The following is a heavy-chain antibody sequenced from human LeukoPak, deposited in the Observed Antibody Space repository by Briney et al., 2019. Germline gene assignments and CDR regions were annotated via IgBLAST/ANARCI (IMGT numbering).Heavy chain of an antibody. CDR3: AKTSIAAAGFPEDY. D-gene: IGHD6-13*01. CDR1: GFTFSSYS. V-gene: IGHV3-48*01. CDR2: ISSSSSTI. Sequence: PGGSLRLSCAASGFTFSSYSMNWVRQAPGKGLEWVSYISSSSSTIYYADPVKGRFTISRDNSKNTLYLQMNSLRAEDTAVYYCAKTSIAAAGFPEDYWGQGTLVTVSS. J-gene: IGHJ4*02.